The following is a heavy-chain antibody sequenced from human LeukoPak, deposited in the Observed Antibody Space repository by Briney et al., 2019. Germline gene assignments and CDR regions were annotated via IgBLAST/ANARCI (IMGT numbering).Heavy chain of an antibody. CDR1: GGSISSYY. D-gene: IGHD1-26*01. V-gene: IGHV4-59*01. CDR2: IYYSGST. Sequence: SETLSLTCTVSGGSISSYYWSWIRQPPGKGLEWIGYIYYSGSTNYNPSLKSQVTISVDTSKNQFSLKLSSVTAADTAVYYCARDSYSGSYYYFDSWGQGTLVTVSS. CDR3: ARDSYSGSYYYFDS. J-gene: IGHJ4*02.